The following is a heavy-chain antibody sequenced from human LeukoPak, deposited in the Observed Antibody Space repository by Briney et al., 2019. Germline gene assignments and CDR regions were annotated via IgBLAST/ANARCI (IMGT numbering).Heavy chain of an antibody. CDR1: GFTSSGSA. V-gene: IGHV3-73*01. J-gene: IGHJ4*02. Sequence: GGSLKLSCAASGFTSSGSAVHWVRQASGKGLEWVDRIRSRANSYVTAYAASVTGRFTISRDDSNTAYLQMNSLRAEDTAVYYCARDEFTSLYYDYVWGSYRYPLGYWGQGTLVTVSS. CDR3: ARDEFTSLYYDYVWGSYRYPLGY. CDR2: IRSRANSYVT. D-gene: IGHD3-16*02.